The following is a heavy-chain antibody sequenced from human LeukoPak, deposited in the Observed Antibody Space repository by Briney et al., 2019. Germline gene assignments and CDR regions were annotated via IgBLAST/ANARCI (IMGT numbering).Heavy chain of an antibody. Sequence: PGGSLRLSCAASGFTFSSYSMNWVRQAPGKGLEWVSSISSSSSYIYYADSVKGRFTISRDNAKNSLYLQMNSLRAEDTAEYYCARGVAAAGSYYFDYWGQGTLVTVSS. D-gene: IGHD6-13*01. J-gene: IGHJ4*02. CDR1: GFTFSSYS. CDR2: ISSSSSYI. CDR3: ARGVAAAGSYYFDY. V-gene: IGHV3-21*01.